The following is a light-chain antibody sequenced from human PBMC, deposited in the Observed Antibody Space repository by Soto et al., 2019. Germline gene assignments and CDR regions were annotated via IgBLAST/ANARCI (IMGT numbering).Light chain of an antibody. J-gene: IGKJ5*01. V-gene: IGKV3-11*01. CDR3: QQRSNWPPIN. CDR2: DAS. CDR1: QSVSSY. Sequence: TQSPSSLSASVGDIATLSCSASQSVSSYLAWYQQKPGQAPRLLIYDASNRATGIPARFSGSGSGTDSTLTISSLEPEDFAVYYCQQRSNWPPINFGQGTRLEIK.